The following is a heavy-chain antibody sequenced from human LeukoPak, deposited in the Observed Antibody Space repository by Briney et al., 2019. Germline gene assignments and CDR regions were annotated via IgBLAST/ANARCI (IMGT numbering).Heavy chain of an antibody. Sequence: ASVKVSCKASGYTFTSYGISWVRLAPGQGLEWMGWISAYNGNTNYAQKLQGRVTMTTDTSTSTAYMELRSLRSDDTAVYYCARDRNYDFWSGYYTPWFDPWGQGTLVTVSS. CDR1: GYTFTSYG. D-gene: IGHD3-3*01. CDR2: ISAYNGNT. CDR3: ARDRNYDFWSGYYTPWFDP. V-gene: IGHV1-18*01. J-gene: IGHJ5*02.